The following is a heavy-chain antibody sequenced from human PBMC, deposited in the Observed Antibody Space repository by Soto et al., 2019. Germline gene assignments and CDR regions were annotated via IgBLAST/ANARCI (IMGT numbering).Heavy chain of an antibody. J-gene: IGHJ4*01. CDR3: AKSAAGTFDS. CDR2: IIPILDIA. V-gene: IGHV1-69*02. Sequence: SVKVSCKASGGTFSSYTISWVRQAPGQGLEWMGRIIPILDIANYAQKSQGRVTITADKSTDTVYMELSSLRSDDTAVYYCAKSAAGTFDSWGQGTLVTVSS. CDR1: GGTFSSYT. D-gene: IGHD6-25*01.